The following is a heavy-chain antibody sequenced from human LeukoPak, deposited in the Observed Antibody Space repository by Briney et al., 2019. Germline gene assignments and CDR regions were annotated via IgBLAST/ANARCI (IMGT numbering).Heavy chain of an antibody. Sequence: SETLSLTCTVSGDSITSHYWNWIRQPPGKGLEWLGYIYHTGISKFHPSLKSRVSMSVDTAKNQFFLKVNSVTAADTAVYHCARSVDYFDNTGPHMMFDYWGQGSLVTVSS. V-gene: IGHV4-59*11. D-gene: IGHD3-22*01. J-gene: IGHJ4*02. CDR3: ARSVDYFDNTGPHMMFDY. CDR1: GDSITSHY. CDR2: IYHTGIS.